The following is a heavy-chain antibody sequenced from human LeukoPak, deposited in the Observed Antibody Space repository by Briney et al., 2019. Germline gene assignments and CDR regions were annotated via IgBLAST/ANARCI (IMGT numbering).Heavy chain of an antibody. CDR2: IKEDGSEA. D-gene: IGHD2-21*01. Sequence: PGGSLRLSCAASGFTFSSYWMSWVRQAPGKGLEWVANIKEDGSEAYYVDSVKGRFAISRDNAKKSLYLQMNSLGAEDTAVYYCARATASNWFDPWGQGTLVTVSS. CDR1: GFTFSSYW. CDR3: ARATASNWFDP. J-gene: IGHJ5*02. V-gene: IGHV3-7*01.